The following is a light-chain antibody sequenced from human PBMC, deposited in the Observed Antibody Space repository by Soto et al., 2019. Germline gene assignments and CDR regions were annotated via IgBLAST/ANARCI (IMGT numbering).Light chain of an antibody. V-gene: IGLV2-14*01. CDR1: SSDVGGYNY. CDR3: SSYTSSSTYV. Sequence: QSALTQPASVSGSPGQSITISCTGTSSDVGGYNYVSWSQQHPGKAPTLMIYDVSNRPSGVSKRFSGSKSGNTASLTISGLQAEDEADYYCSSYTSSSTYVFGTGTKLTVL. J-gene: IGLJ1*01. CDR2: DVS.